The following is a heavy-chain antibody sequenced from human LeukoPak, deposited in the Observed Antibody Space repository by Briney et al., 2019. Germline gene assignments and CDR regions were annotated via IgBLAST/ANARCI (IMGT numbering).Heavy chain of an antibody. CDR1: ASTFSSYA. CDR2: ISGSGGST. D-gene: IGHD7-27*01. J-gene: IGHJ4*02. CDR3: ATGGLGISAFEY. V-gene: IGHV3-23*01. Sequence: GGSLRISCTASASTFSSYAMSWVRQAPGKGLEWVSVISGSGGSTFYADSVKGRFSFSRDNSKNTLYLQMNSLRDEDTAVYYCATGGLGISAFEYWGQGTLVTVSS.